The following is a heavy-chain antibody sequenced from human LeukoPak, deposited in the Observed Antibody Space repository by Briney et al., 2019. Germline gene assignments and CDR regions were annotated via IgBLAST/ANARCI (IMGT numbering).Heavy chain of an antibody. V-gene: IGHV4-39*01. Sequence: PSETLSLTCTVSGGSISGSSYYWGWIRQPPGKGLEWIGSIYYSGSTYYNPSLKSRVTISVDTSKNQFSLKLSSVTAADTAVYYCARHDIAVAALDYWSQGTLVTVSS. CDR1: GGSISGSSYY. CDR3: ARHDIAVAALDY. CDR2: IYYSGST. J-gene: IGHJ4*02. D-gene: IGHD6-19*01.